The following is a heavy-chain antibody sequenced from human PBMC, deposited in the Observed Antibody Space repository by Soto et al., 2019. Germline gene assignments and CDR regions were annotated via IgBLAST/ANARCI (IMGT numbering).Heavy chain of an antibody. CDR2: IYMRGST. D-gene: IGHD1-26*01. Sequence: EVQLVESGGGFVQPGESLRLSCAASGFTVSSKYMSWVRQAPGKGLEWVSIIYMRGSTFYADSVKGRFTISRDTSKNTLYLQMDHLTVQDTAMYYCAIDSLPGTRTWADHWGQGTLVTVSS. J-gene: IGHJ4*02. CDR1: GFTVSSKY. V-gene: IGHV3-66*01. CDR3: AIDSLPGTRTWADH.